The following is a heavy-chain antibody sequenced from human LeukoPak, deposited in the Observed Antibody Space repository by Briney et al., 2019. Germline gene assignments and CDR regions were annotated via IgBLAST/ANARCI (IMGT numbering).Heavy chain of an antibody. CDR2: ISYDGSNK. D-gene: IGHD2-15*01. CDR3: AKARGVAPRNYYMDV. V-gene: IGHV3-30*18. CDR1: GFTFSSYG. Sequence: GSLRFSCAACGFTFSSYGVHWVRQAQGKGLEWVEVISYDGSNKYYADSVKGRFTISRDNSKNTLYLQMNSLRAEDTAVYYCAKARGVAPRNYYMDVWGKGTTVTVSS. J-gene: IGHJ6*03.